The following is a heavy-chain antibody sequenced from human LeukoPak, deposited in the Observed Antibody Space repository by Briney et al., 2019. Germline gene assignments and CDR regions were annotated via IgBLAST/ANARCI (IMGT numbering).Heavy chain of an antibody. J-gene: IGHJ5*02. CDR1: GFTFSSYA. V-gene: IGHV3-30-3*01. CDR3: QGIVVVVAANRSSGWFDP. D-gene: IGHD2-15*01. Sequence: GGSLRLSCAASGFTFSSYAMHWVRQAPGKGLEWVAVISYDGSNKYYADSVKGRFTISRDNSKNTLYLQMNSLRAEDTAVYYTQGIVVVVAANRSSGWFDPWGQGTLVTVSS. CDR2: ISYDGSNK.